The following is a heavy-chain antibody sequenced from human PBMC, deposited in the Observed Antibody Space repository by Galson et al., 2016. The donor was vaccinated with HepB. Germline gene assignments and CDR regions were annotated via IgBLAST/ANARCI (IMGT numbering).Heavy chain of an antibody. CDR2: IYQSGTA. D-gene: IGHD7-27*01. Sequence: LSLTCAVSGGSINYGGYSWSWIRQPPGETLEWIGYIYQSGTAFYNPSLKSRVTMSVDKSKNQFSLRLESVTAADTAVYFCARRGVNKWGGGAWHFDIWGRGTLVTVSS. J-gene: IGHJ2*01. CDR3: ARRGVNKWGGGAWHFDI. V-gene: IGHV4-30-2*01. CDR1: GGSINYGGYS.